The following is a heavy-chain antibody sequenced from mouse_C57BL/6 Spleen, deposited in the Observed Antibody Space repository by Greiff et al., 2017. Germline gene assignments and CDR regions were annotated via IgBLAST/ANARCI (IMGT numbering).Heavy chain of an antibody. Sequence: QVQLQQSGAELVKPGASVKISRKASGYAFSSYWMNWVKQRPGKGLEWIGQIYPGDGDTNYNGKFKGKATLTADKSSSTAYMLLSSLTSEDSAVYFCARRGLVYYDYDGDYWGQGTTLTVSS. D-gene: IGHD2-4*01. J-gene: IGHJ2*01. CDR2: IYPGDGDT. CDR3: ARRGLVYYDYDGDY. V-gene: IGHV1-80*01. CDR1: GYAFSSYW.